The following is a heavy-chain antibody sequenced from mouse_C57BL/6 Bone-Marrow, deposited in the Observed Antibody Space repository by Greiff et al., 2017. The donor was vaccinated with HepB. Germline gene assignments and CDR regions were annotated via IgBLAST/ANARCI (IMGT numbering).Heavy chain of an antibody. CDR1: GYTFTEYT. CDR2: FYPGSGSI. J-gene: IGHJ3*01. V-gene: IGHV1-62-2*01. CDR3: ARHPYDYEGFAY. D-gene: IGHD2-4*01. Sequence: VMLVESGAELVKPGASVKLSCKASGYTFTEYTIHWVKQRSGQGLEWIGWFYPGSGSIKYNEKFKDKATLTADKSSSTVYMELSRLTSEDSAVYFCARHPYDYEGFAYWGQGTLVTVSA.